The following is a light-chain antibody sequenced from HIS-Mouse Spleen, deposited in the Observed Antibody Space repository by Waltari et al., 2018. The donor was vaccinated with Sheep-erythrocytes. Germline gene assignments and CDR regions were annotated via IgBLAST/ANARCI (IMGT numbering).Light chain of an antibody. Sequence: QSALTQPRSVSGSPGQSVTISCTGTSSDVGGYNYVSWYQRQPGKAPKLMIYDVSKRPSGVPDRFSGSKSGTTASLTISGLQAEDEADYYCCSYAGSYNHVFATGTKVTVL. CDR1: SSDVGGYNY. CDR2: DVS. CDR3: CSYAGSYNHV. J-gene: IGLJ1*01. V-gene: IGLV2-11*01.